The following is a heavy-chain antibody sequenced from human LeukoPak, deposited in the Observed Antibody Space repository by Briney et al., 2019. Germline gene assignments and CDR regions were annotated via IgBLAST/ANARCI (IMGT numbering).Heavy chain of an antibody. CDR1: GSTFSSYA. V-gene: IGHV3-23*01. Sequence: GGSLRLSCGASGSTFSSYAMSWVRQAPGKGLEWVSAIGSGTYYADSVKGRFTISRDNSKNTLYLQMNSLRAEDTAVHYCAKVLAYYFDYWGQGTLVTVSS. CDR2: IGSGT. J-gene: IGHJ4*02. CDR3: AKVLAYYFDY.